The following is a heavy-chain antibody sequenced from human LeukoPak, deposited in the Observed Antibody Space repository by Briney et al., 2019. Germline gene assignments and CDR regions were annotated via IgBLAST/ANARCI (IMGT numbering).Heavy chain of an antibody. CDR2: TYYRSKWYN. D-gene: IGHD6-19*01. V-gene: IGHV6-1*01. Sequence: SQTLSLTCAISGDSVSSNSAAWNWIRQSPSRGLEWLGRTYYRSKWYNDYAVSVKSRITINPDTSKNQFSLQLNSVTPEDTAVYYSARLRIAVADARGGADYYYYGMDVWGQGTTVTVSS. CDR3: ARLRIAVADARGGADYYYYGMDV. J-gene: IGHJ6*02. CDR1: GDSVSSNSAA.